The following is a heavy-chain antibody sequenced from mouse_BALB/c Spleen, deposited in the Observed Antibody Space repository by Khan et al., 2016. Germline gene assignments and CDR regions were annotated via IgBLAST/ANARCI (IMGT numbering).Heavy chain of an antibody. J-gene: IGHJ4*01. Sequence: EVQLVESGGGLVQPGGSRKLSCAASGFNFSSFGMHWVRQAPEKGLEWVAYISSGSTTIYYADTVKGRFTISRDNPKKTLFLQMTSLRSEDTAMYYCARRIVTRDYYGMDYWGQGTSVTVSS. CDR2: ISSGSTTI. D-gene: IGHD2-5*01. V-gene: IGHV5-17*02. CDR3: ARRIVTRDYYGMDY. CDR1: GFNFSSFG.